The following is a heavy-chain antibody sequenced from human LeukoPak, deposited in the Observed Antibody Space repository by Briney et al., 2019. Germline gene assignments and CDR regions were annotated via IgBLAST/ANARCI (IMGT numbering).Heavy chain of an antibody. V-gene: IGHV3-48*04. CDR3: ARDSGSRAYDY. Sequence: GGSLRLSCAASGFTFSSYSMNWVRQAPGKGLEWVSYISSSSSTIYYADSVKGQFTISRDNAKNSLYLQMNSLRAEDTAVYYCARDSGSRAYDYWGQGTLVTVYS. CDR2: ISSSSSTI. J-gene: IGHJ4*02. CDR1: GFTFSSYS. D-gene: IGHD3-10*01.